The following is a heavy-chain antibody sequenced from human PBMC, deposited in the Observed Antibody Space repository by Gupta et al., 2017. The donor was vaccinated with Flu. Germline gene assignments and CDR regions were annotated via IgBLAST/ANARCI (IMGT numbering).Heavy chain of an antibody. V-gene: IGHV4-31*02. CDR2: SLHSGST. D-gene: IGHD3-10*01. CDR3: ASSRVDIYFDS. Sequence: SISSRGYYWSWIRQHPGKGLEWIGYSLHSGSTYSNPSLKSRLTMAADTSKNQFSLRLSSVTAADTAVYYCASSRVDIYFDSWGQGTLVTVSS. CDR1: SISSRGYY. J-gene: IGHJ4*02.